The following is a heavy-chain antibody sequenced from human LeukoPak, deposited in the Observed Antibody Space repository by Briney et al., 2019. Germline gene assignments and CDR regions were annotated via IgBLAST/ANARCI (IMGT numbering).Heavy chain of an antibody. J-gene: IGHJ4*02. CDR3: ARGVNSGYFDY. CDR2: IYYSGST. V-gene: IGHV4-59*01. CDR1: GGSISSYY. D-gene: IGHD1-26*01. Sequence: PSETLSLTCTVSGGSISSYYWTWIRQPPGKGLEWIGYIYYSGSTNYNPSLKSRVTISVDTSKNQFSLKLTSVTAADTAVYYCARGVNSGYFDYCGQGILVTVSP.